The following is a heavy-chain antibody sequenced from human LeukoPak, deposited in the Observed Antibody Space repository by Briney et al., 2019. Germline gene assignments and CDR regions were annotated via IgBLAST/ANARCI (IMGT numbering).Heavy chain of an antibody. CDR1: GFTFSSYE. J-gene: IGHJ2*01. CDR3: ARDSSRDSYNYGTLLALSPNKDWYFDL. V-gene: IGHV3-48*03. D-gene: IGHD5-24*01. CDR2: ISSSGSTI. Sequence: GGSLRPSCAASGFTFSSYEMNWVRQAPGKGLEWVSYISSSGSTIYYADSVKGRFTISRDNAKNSLYLQMNSLRAEDTAVYYCARDSSRDSYNYGTLLALSPNKDWYFDLWGRGTLVTVSS.